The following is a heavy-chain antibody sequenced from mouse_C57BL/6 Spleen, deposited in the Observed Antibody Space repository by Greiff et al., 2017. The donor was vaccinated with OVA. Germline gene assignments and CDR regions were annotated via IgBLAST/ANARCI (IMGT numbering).Heavy chain of an antibody. V-gene: IGHV2-6*01. Sequence: VKLVESGPGLVAPSQSLSITCTVSGFSLTSYGVDWVRQSPGKGLEWLGVIWGVGSTNYNSALKSRLSISKDNSKSQVFLKMNSLQTDDTAMYYCASDRPEGFAYWGQGTLVTVSA. CDR3: ASDRPEGFAY. J-gene: IGHJ3*01. CDR1: GFSLTSYG. CDR2: IWGVGST.